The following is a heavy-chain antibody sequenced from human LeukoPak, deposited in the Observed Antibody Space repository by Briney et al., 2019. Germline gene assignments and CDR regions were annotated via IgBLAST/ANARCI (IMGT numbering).Heavy chain of an antibody. CDR1: GYTFTSYG. CDR3: ARDLYRDSLPVSWFDL. D-gene: IGHD4-11*01. CDR2: ISDYNGNT. V-gene: IGHV1-18*01. J-gene: IGHJ5*02. Sequence: ASVKVSCKASGYTFTSYGISWVRQAPGQGLEWMGWISDYNGNTNYAQKLQGRVTMTTDTSTSTAYMELRSLRSDDTAVYYCARDLYRDSLPVSWFDLWGQGTLVTVSS.